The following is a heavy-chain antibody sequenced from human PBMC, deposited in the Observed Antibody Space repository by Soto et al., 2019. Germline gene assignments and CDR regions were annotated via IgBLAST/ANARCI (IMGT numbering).Heavy chain of an antibody. CDR3: ARRSSSKGSTGGWPWTDWFDP. CDR2: IYYIGST. D-gene: IGHD6-13*01. J-gene: IGHJ5*02. Sequence: QVQLQESGPGLVKPSETLSLTCTVSGGLIISYYWSWIRQPPGKGLEWIGYIYYIGSTNYNPSLKSRDTISVDTSKNQFSMKLSSVTAADTAMYYCARRSSSKGSTGGWPWTDWFDPWGQGTLVTVSS. V-gene: IGHV4-59*08. CDR1: GGLIISYY.